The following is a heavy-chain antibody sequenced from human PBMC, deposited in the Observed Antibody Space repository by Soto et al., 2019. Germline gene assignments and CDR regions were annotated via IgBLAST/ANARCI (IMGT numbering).Heavy chain of an antibody. CDR2: INHSGST. J-gene: IGHJ6*02. D-gene: IGHD4-17*01. CDR3: ARVPTAYYYYYYGMDV. CDR1: GGSFSGYY. Sequence: SETLSLTCAVYGGSFSGYYWSWIRQPPGKGLEWIGEINHSGSTNYNPSLKSRVTISVDTSKNQFSLKLSSVTAADTAVYYCARVPTAYYYYYYGMDVWGQGTTVTVSS. V-gene: IGHV4-34*01.